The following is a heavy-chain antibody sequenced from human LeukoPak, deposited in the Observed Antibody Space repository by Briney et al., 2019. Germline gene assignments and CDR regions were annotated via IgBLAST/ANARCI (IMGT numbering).Heavy chain of an antibody. D-gene: IGHD2-15*01. CDR3: ARGWLVVYDY. J-gene: IGHJ4*02. CDR1: GGSFSGYY. V-gene: IGHV4-34*01. CDR2: INHSGST. Sequence: PSETLSLTCAVYGGSFSGYYWSWIRQPPGKGLEWIGEINHSGSTNYNPSLKSRVTISVDTSKNQFPLKLSSVTAADTAVYYCARGWLVVYDYWGQGTLVTVSS.